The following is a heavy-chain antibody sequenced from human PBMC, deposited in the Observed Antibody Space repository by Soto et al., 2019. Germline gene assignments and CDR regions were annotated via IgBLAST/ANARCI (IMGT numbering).Heavy chain of an antibody. J-gene: IGHJ6*02. CDR1: GGTFSSYA. D-gene: IGHD4-17*01. Sequence: QVQLVQSGAEVKKPGSSVKVSCKASGGTFSSYAISWVRQAPGQGLEWMGGIIPIFGTANYAQKFQGRVTMAADESASTADMDVSSLRCEDTAVYYCAVEGPSELDGAGMDFWGQGTTVTVSS. V-gene: IGHV1-69*01. CDR2: IIPIFGTA. CDR3: AVEGPSELDGAGMDF.